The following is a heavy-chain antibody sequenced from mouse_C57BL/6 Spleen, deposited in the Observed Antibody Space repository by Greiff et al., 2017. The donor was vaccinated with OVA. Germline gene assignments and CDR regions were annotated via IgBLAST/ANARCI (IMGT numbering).Heavy chain of an antibody. V-gene: IGHV14-4*01. CDR1: GFNIKDDY. CDR2: IDPENGDT. CDR3: TKGYYYAMDY. J-gene: IGHJ4*01. Sequence: EVQVVESGAELVRPGASVKLSCTASGFNIKDDYMHWVKQRPEQGLEWIGWIDPENGDTEYASKFQGKATITADTSSNTAYLQLSSLTSEDTAVYYCTKGYYYAMDYWGQGTSVTVSS.